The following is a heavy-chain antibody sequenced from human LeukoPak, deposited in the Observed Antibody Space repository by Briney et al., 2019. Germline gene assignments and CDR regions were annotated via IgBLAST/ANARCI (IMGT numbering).Heavy chain of an antibody. J-gene: IGHJ4*02. Sequence: GASVKVSCKASGGTFSSYAISWVRQAPGQGLEWMGRIIPILGIANYAQKFQGRVTITADKSTSTAYMELSSLRSEDTAVYYCARDLYDYVWGSYGLFGYWGQGTLVTVSS. CDR3: ARDLYDYVWGSYGLFGY. D-gene: IGHD3-16*01. CDR2: IIPILGIA. V-gene: IGHV1-69*04. CDR1: GGTFSSYA.